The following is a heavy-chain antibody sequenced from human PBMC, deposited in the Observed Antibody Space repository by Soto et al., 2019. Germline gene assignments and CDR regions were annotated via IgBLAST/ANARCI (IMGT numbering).Heavy chain of an antibody. Sequence: QITLKESGPPLVKPTQTLTLTCTFSGFSLSTSGVGVGWIRQPPGKALEWLVIIYWDDDKRYSPSLRSRLTITKDTSRNQVALTMTNVDPVDTATYFCAHRRIGVSQWNYGDFDYWGLGTLVTVSS. CDR1: GFSLSTSGVG. D-gene: IGHD1-7*01. V-gene: IGHV2-5*02. J-gene: IGHJ4*02. CDR3: AHRRIGVSQWNYGDFDY. CDR2: IYWDDDK.